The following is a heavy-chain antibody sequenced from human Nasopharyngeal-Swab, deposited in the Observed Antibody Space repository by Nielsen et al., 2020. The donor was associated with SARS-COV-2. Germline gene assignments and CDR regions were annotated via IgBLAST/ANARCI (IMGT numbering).Heavy chain of an antibody. CDR1: GFTFSSYA. D-gene: IGHD2-21*01. V-gene: IGHV3-23*01. CDR3: AKAPYLRGLDV. CDR2: ISGNDNTT. Sequence: GGSLRLSCAASGFTFSSYAMSWARQAPGKGLEWVSIISGNDNTTYYADSVKDRFTISRDNSKNTLYLQTNSLRVEDTAVYYCAKAPYLRGLDVWGQGTTVTVSS. J-gene: IGHJ6*02.